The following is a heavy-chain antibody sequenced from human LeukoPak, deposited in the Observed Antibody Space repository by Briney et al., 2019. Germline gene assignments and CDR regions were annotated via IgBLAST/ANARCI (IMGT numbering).Heavy chain of an antibody. Sequence: SQTLSLTCAISGDSVSSNSAWNWIRQSPSRGLEWLGRTYYRSKWYNDYAVSVKSRITINPDTSKNQFSLQLNSVTPEDAAVYFCARGPIGTNYDYVWGSYRPYFDYWGQGALVTVSS. D-gene: IGHD3-16*02. V-gene: IGHV6-1*01. CDR2: TYYRSKWYN. J-gene: IGHJ4*02. CDR1: GDSVSSNSA. CDR3: ARGPIGTNYDYVWGSYRPYFDY.